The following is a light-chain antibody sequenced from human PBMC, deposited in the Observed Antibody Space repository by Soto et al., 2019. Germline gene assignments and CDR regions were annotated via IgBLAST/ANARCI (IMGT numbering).Light chain of an antibody. CDR2: DVS. J-gene: IGLJ2*01. Sequence: QSALTQPASVSGSPGQSITISCTGTSSDVGGYNYVSWYQQHPGKAPKLMIYDVSNRPSGVSNRFSGSKSGNTASLNISGLQAEYEAEYYCSSYTSSSTVVFGGGTKLTVL. V-gene: IGLV2-14*01. CDR1: SSDVGGYNY. CDR3: SSYTSSSTVV.